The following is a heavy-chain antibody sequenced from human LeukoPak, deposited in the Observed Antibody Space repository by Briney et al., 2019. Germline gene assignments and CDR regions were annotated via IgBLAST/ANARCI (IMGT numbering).Heavy chain of an antibody. CDR1: GFTFNSYG. D-gene: IGHD1-26*01. V-gene: IGHV3-30*03. J-gene: IGHJ4*02. CDR3: TYGEDYYVFEY. CDR2: ISYDGSNK. Sequence: PGRSLRLSCAASGFTFNSYGMHWVRQAPGKGLEWVAVISYDGSNKYYADSVKGRFTISRDNSKNTLYLQMNSLRAEDTAVYYCTYGEDYYVFEYWGQGTLVTVSS.